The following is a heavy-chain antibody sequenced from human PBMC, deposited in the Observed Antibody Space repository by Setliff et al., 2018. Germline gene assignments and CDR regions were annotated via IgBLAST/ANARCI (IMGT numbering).Heavy chain of an antibody. D-gene: IGHD5-12*01. V-gene: IGHV3-9*01. CDR3: AGCGYGQYYAMDV. CDR1: GFTFDDYV. CDR2: ISWDSGSK. Sequence: GGSLRLSCAASGFTFDDYVMHWVRQAPGKGLEWVSGISWDSGSKGYADSVKGRFTISRDDSNNTLYLQMTSLRAEDTAVYYCAGCGYGQYYAMDVWGQGTTVTVSS. J-gene: IGHJ6*02.